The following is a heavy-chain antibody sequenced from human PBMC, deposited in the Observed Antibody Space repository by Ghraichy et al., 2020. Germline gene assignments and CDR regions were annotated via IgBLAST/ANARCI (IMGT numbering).Heavy chain of an antibody. V-gene: IGHV3-23*01. CDR2: ISGSGGST. CDR3: AKDPAWGWYQLLQFDY. D-gene: IGHD2-2*01. CDR1: GFTFSSYA. J-gene: IGHJ4*02. Sequence: GGSLRLSCAASGFTFSSYAMSWVRQAPGKGLEWVSAISGSGGSTYYADSVKGRFTISRDNSKNTLYLQMNSLRAEDTAVYYCAKDPAWGWYQLLQFDYWGQGTLVTVSS.